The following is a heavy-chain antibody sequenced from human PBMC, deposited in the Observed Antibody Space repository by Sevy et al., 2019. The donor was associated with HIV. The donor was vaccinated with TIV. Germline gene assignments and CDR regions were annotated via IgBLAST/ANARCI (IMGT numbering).Heavy chain of an antibody. D-gene: IGHD2-15*01. J-gene: IGHJ5*02. CDR1: GYTFTSYD. CDR2: MNPNSGNT. Sequence: ASVKVSCKASGYTFTSYDINWVRQATGQGLEWMGWMNPNSGNTGYAQKFQGRVTKTRNTSISTAYMELSSLRSEDTAVYYCARGGYCSGGSCYWFDPWGQGTLVTVSS. CDR3: ARGGYCSGGSCYWFDP. V-gene: IGHV1-8*01.